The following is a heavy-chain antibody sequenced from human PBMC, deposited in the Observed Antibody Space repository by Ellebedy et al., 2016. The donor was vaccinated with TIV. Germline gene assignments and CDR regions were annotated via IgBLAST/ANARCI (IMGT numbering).Heavy chain of an antibody. CDR1: GGTFSSYA. CDR2: IIPIFGTA. CDR3: ARDLRGGGYGSGSGY. D-gene: IGHD3-10*01. V-gene: IGHV1-69*13. J-gene: IGHJ4*02. Sequence: AASVKVSCKASGGTFSSYAISWVRQAPGQGLEWMGGIIPIFGTANYAQKFQGRVTITADESTSTAYMELSSLRSEDTAVYYCARDLRGGGYGSGSGYWGQGTLVTVSS.